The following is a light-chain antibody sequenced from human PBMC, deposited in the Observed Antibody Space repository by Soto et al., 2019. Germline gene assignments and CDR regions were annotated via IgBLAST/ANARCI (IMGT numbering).Light chain of an antibody. Sequence: EFVLTQSPATLSLSPVERATLSCSASQSVSSSYLAWYQQKPGQAPRLLIYGASSRATGIPDRFGGSGSGTDFTLTISRLEPEDFAVYYCQQYGSSPPFTCGQGTKGDIK. CDR3: QQYGSSPPFT. J-gene: IGKJ1*01. CDR2: GAS. V-gene: IGKV3-20*01. CDR1: QSVSSSY.